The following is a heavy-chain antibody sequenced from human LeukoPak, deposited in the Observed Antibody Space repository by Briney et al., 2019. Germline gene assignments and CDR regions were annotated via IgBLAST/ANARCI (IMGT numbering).Heavy chain of an antibody. CDR1: GGSINSYY. CDR3: ARETSQKGAHYMDV. CDR2: IYYSGST. J-gene: IGHJ6*03. V-gene: IGHV4-59*01. D-gene: IGHD3-16*01. Sequence: LETLSLTCTVSGGSINSYYWSWIRQPPGKGLEWIGYIYYSGSTNYNPSLKSRVTISVDTSKNQFSLKLSSVTAADTAVYYCARETSQKGAHYMDVWGKGTTVTISS.